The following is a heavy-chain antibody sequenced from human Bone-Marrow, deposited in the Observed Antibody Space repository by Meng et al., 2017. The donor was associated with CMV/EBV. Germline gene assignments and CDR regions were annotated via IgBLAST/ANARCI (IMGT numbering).Heavy chain of an antibody. V-gene: IGHV1-69*10. Sequence: SVKVSCKASGDTFSKYVTSWVRQAPGQGLEWMGGIIHMRATTNYAQRFQGRVTITADKSTGTVYMELSSLGSEATAVYYCAIGRGAGGLRYYYGMDVWGQGTTFTVSS. J-gene: IGHJ6*02. CDR2: IIHMRATT. D-gene: IGHD3-16*01. CDR1: GDTFSKYV. CDR3: AIGRGAGGLRYYYGMDV.